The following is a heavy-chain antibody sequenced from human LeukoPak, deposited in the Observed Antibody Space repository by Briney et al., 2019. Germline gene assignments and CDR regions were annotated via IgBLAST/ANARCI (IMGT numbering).Heavy chain of an antibody. Sequence: ASVKVSCTASGNTFTSYYMHWVRQAPGQGLEWMGIIDPSGGTYAQRFQGRVTMTRDTSTSTVYMELSSLRSEDTAVYFCARTYYYDSSDYYPLAYWGQGTLVTVSS. CDR3: ARTYYYDSSDYYPLAY. CDR2: IDPSGG. V-gene: IGHV1-46*01. J-gene: IGHJ4*02. D-gene: IGHD3-22*01. CDR1: GNTFTSYY.